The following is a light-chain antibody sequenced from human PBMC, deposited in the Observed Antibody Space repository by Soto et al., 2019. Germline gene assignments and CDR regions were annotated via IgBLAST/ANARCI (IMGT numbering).Light chain of an antibody. Sequence: EIVLTQSPGTVSLSPGETATLSCRASQTVSGSYLDWYQQKPGQAPRLLIYGTTSKATGVPDRFSGCGSGTAFTLTISGLEPEDLALYNGQQYCSSPPTFGGGTKVEIK. CDR3: QQYCSSPPT. CDR1: QTVSGSY. V-gene: IGKV3-20*01. CDR2: GTT. J-gene: IGKJ4*01.